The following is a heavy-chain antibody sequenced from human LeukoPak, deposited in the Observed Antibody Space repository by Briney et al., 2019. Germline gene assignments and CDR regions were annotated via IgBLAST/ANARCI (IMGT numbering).Heavy chain of an antibody. CDR3: ARDNEGASSWYEPWFDP. CDR1: GGSVSSNTYF. J-gene: IGHJ5*02. CDR2: RFYSGST. V-gene: IGHV4-39*06. Sequence: SETLSLTCTVSGGSVSSNTYFWGWIRQPPGKGLEWIGSRFYSGSTHYNPSLKSRVTISVDTSKNQFTLELSAVTAADTAVYYCARDNEGASSWYEPWFDPWGQGTLVTVSS. D-gene: IGHD6-13*01.